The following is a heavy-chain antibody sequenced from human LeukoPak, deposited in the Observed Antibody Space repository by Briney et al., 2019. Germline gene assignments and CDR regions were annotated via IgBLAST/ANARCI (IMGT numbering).Heavy chain of an antibody. J-gene: IGHJ4*02. CDR3: ARGGYYGDYVDYFDF. CDR2: ISGYNGNT. Sequence: ASVKVSCKASGYTFTTYNINWVRQAPGQGLEWMGWISGYNGNTNYAQKLQGRVTMTTDTSTSTAYMELSSLRSEDTAVYYCARGGYYGDYVDYFDFWGRGTLVTVSS. CDR1: GYTFTTYN. V-gene: IGHV1-18*01. D-gene: IGHD4-17*01.